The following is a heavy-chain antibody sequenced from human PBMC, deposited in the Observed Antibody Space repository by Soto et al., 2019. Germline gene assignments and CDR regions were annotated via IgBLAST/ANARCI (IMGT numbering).Heavy chain of an antibody. V-gene: IGHV4-31*03. CDR3: ARVSTVTKLDY. CDR2: IYYSGST. D-gene: IGHD4-17*01. J-gene: IGHJ4*01. CDR1: GGSISSGGYY. Sequence: SETLSLTCTVSGGSISSGGYYWSWIRQHPGKGLEWIGYIYYSGSTYYNPSPKSRVTISVDTSKNQFSLKLSSVTAADTAVYYCARVSTVTKLDYWGHGMLVTVSS.